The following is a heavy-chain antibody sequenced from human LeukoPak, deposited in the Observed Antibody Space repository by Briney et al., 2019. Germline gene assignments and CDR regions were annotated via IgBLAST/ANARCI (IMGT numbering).Heavy chain of an antibody. CDR1: GGSFSGYY. CDR3: ARAVRRVDAFDI. J-gene: IGHJ3*02. Sequence: SETLSLTCAVYGGSFSGYYWSWIRQPPGKGLEWIGYIYYSGSTNYNPSLKSRDTISVDTSKNQFSLKLSSVTAADTAVYYCARAVRRVDAFDIWGQGTMVTVSS. V-gene: IGHV4-59*01. CDR2: IYYSGST.